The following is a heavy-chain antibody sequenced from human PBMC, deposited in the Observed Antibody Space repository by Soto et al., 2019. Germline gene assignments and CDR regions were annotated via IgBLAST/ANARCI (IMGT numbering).Heavy chain of an antibody. J-gene: IGHJ4*02. CDR2: FIATFGTA. Sequence: QVQLVQSGAEVKKPGSSVKVSCKPSGVTFRNYGFSWLRQARGQGLEWMGGFIATFGTADYPQKYQDRVTVTAHISTSTNNMELSRLRSEDTAVYDCAGVDDVAAFSRNYNFHYWGQGTQVTVSS. CDR1: GVTFRNYG. D-gene: IGHD1-7*01. CDR3: AGVDDVAAFSRNYNFHY. V-gene: IGHV1-69*06.